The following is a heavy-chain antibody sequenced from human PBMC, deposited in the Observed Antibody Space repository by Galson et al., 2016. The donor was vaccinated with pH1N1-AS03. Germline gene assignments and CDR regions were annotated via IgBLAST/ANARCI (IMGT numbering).Heavy chain of an antibody. CDR2: IYYTGNT. J-gene: IGHJ4*02. CDR1: GDSFSNYY. CDR3: ARAGPSGYADFDY. Sequence: SETLSPTCTISGDSFSNYYWSWIRETPGRGLEWIGYIYYTGNTKNNPSLESRVIISLDTSKNQFSLTLKSVTAADTAVYYCARAGPSGYADFDYWSQGILVTVSS. V-gene: IGHV4-59*01. D-gene: IGHD3-22*01.